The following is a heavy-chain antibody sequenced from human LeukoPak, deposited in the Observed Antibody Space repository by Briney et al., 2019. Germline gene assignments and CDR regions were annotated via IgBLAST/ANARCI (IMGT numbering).Heavy chain of an antibody. CDR2: ISYDGSNK. J-gene: IGHJ4*02. CDR3: ARDIFSYYYDSSGNDY. CDR1: GFTFSSYA. D-gene: IGHD3-22*01. Sequence: GGSLRLSCAASGFTFSSYAMHWVRQAPGKGLEWVAVISYDGSNKYYADSVKGRFTISRDNSKNTLYLQMNSLRAEDTAVYYCARDIFSYYYDSSGNDYWGQGTLVTVSS. V-gene: IGHV3-30-3*01.